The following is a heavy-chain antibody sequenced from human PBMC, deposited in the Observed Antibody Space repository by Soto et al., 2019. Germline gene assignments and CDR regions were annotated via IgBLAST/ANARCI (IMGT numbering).Heavy chain of an antibody. J-gene: IGHJ4*01. D-gene: IGHD3-10*01. CDR3: AHRRRPESGSGPFDS. CDR2: IYWNDDK. CDR1: GFSLSTSGVG. Sequence: SGPTLVNPTQTLTLTGTFSGFSLSTSGVGVGWIRQPPGKALEWLALIYWNDDKRYSPSLKSRLTITKDTSENQVVLTMTNMDPVDTATYYCAHRRRPESGSGPFDSWGHGTLVTVSS. V-gene: IGHV2-5*01.